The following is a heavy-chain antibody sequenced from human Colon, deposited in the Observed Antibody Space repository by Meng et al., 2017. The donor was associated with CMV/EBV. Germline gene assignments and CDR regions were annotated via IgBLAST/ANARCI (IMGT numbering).Heavy chain of an antibody. CDR3: AKDFRWELQAIDY. D-gene: IGHD1-26*01. CDR1: GFTFDDYA. CDR2: ISWNSGSI. V-gene: IGHV3-9*01. J-gene: IGHJ4*02. Sequence: SLEISCAASGFTFDDYAMHWVRQAPGKGLEWVSGISWNSGSIGYADSVKGRFTISRDNAKNSLYLQMNSLRAEDTALYYCAKDFRWELQAIDYWGQGTLVTVSS.